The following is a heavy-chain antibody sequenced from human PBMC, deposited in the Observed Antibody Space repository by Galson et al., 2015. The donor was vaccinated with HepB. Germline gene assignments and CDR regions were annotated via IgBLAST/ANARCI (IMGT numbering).Heavy chain of an antibody. V-gene: IGHV3-48*02. D-gene: IGHD1-1*01. CDR2: ISSSSSTI. CDR3: ASLLEQLDWMERFYYGMDV. Sequence: SLRLSCAASGFTFSSYSMNWVRQAPGKGLEWVSYISSSSSTIYYADSVKGRFTISRDNAKNSLYLQMNSLRDEDTAVYYCASLLEQLDWMERFYYGMDVWGQGTTVTVSS. J-gene: IGHJ6*02. CDR1: GFTFSSYS.